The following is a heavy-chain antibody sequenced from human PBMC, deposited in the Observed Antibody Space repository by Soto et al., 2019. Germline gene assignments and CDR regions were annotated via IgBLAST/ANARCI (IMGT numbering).Heavy chain of an antibody. CDR3: VNEMGHCFYWSSFFDY. V-gene: IGHV3-64D*06. D-gene: IGHD3-9*01. CDR2: INVNATDI. CDR1: GFMFDHYT. Sequence: PGGSLRLSCSVSGFMFDHYTIHWVRQTPGRGLEFISAINVNATDIFYADSVKGRFSISRDNSKNTVYLQMNNLIYEDTAVYYCVNEMGHCFYWSSFFDYCGRGTQVTV. J-gene: IGHJ4*01.